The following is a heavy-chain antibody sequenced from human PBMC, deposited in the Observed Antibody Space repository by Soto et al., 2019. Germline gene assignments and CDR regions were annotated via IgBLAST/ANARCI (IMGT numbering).Heavy chain of an antibody. CDR1: GGSISSGGYY. CDR3: ASSSPIAAAGPGANYYYYGMDV. Sequence: SETLSLTCTVSGGSISSGGYYWSWIRQHPGKGLEWIGYIYYSGSTYYNPSLKSRVTISVDTSKNQFSLKLSSVTAADTAVYYCASSSPIAAAGPGANYYYYGMDVWGQGTTVTVSS. J-gene: IGHJ6*02. V-gene: IGHV4-31*03. CDR2: IYYSGST. D-gene: IGHD6-13*01.